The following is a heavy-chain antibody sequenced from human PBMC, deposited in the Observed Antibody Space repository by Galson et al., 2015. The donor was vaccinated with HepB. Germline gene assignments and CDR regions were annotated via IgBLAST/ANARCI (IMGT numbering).Heavy chain of an antibody. V-gene: IGHV3-30*18. CDR1: GFTFSSYG. D-gene: IGHD3-3*01. CDR2: ISYDGSNK. Sequence: LRLSCAASGFTFSSYGMHWVRQAPGKGLEWVAVISYDGSNKYYADSVKGRFTISRDNSKNTLYLQMNSLRAEDTAVYYCAKPRGLSSYYDFWSGYYTTYYYYMDVWGKGTTVTVSS. J-gene: IGHJ6*03. CDR3: AKPRGLSSYYDFWSGYYTTYYYYMDV.